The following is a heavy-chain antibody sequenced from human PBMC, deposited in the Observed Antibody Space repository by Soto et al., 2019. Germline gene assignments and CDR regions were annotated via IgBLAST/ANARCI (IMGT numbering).Heavy chain of an antibody. CDR1: GFAFSNQG. D-gene: IGHD3-9*01. V-gene: IGHV3-30*03. Sequence: QEQLVESGGGVVQPGRSLRLSCAASGFAFSNQGMHCFRRAPGKVLEWVPLISHDGQNIYYADSVKGRFAVSRDNSNNILFLQLSSLQLHATAAYYCAMVESGQPEAFDTWGLGTLVTVSS. CDR3: AMVESGQPEAFDT. J-gene: IGHJ5*02. CDR2: ISHDGQNI.